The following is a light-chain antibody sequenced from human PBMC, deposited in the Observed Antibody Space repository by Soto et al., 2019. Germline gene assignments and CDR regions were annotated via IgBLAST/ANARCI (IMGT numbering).Light chain of an antibody. J-gene: IGLJ1*01. CDR1: SSDVGRYNY. CDR2: DVI. V-gene: IGLV2-14*01. Sequence: QSALTQPASVSGCPGQSITISCTGTSSDVGRYNYVSWYQQHPDKAPKLMIYDVIIRPSGVSNRFSGSKSGNTASLTISGLQTEDEADYYCSSYTSSSTEVFGTGTKLTVL. CDR3: SSYTSSSTEV.